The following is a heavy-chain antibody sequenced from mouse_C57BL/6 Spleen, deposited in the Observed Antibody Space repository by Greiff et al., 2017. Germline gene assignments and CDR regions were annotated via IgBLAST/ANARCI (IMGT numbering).Heavy chain of an antibody. V-gene: IGHV1-82*01. D-gene: IGHD2-5*01. Sequence: QVQLQQSGPELVKPGASVKISCKASGYAFRSSWMNWVKQRPGQGLEWIGRIYPGDGDTNYNGKFKGKATLTADKSSSTAFMQLSSQTSEDSAVDFCARSNGDFDYWGQGTTLTVSS. J-gene: IGHJ2*01. CDR3: ARSNGDFDY. CDR2: IYPGDGDT. CDR1: GYAFRSSW.